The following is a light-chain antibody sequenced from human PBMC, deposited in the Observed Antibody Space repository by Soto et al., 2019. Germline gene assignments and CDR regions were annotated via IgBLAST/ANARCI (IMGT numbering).Light chain of an antibody. J-gene: IGLJ2*01. CDR2: DVN. CDR3: FSYAGSSTLI. Sequence: QSALTQPRSVSGSPGQSVTISCTGTSSDIGGYNYVSWYQQHPGKAPKFMIYDVNKRPSGVPDRFSGSKSGNTAFLTISGLQADDEAYYYCFSYAGSSTLIFGGGTKLTVL. V-gene: IGLV2-11*01. CDR1: SSDIGGYNY.